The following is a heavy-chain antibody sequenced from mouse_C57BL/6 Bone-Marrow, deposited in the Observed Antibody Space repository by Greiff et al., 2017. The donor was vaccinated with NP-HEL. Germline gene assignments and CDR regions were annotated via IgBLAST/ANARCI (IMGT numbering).Heavy chain of an antibody. J-gene: IGHJ1*03. Sequence: EVHLVESGGGLVQPGGSLKLSCAASGFTFSDYGMAWVRQAPRKGPEWVAFISNLAYSIYYAATVTGRFTISRENAKNTLYLERSSLRSEDTAMYYCARQGIYYDYVDWYFDVWGTGTTVTVSS. CDR3: ARQGIYYDYVDWYFDV. V-gene: IGHV5-15*01. CDR1: GFTFSDYG. CDR2: ISNLAYSI. D-gene: IGHD2-4*01.